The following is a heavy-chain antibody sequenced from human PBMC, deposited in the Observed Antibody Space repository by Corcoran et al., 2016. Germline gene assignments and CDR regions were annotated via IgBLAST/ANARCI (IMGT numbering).Heavy chain of an antibody. Sequence: QVQLVQSGAEVKKPGASVKVSCKASGYTFTSYGISWVRQAPGQGLEWMGWISAYNGNTNYAQKLQGRVTMTTDTSTSTAYMELRSLRSDDTAVYYCARFRNYYDSSGYYFWIYKGPGQKLFDYWGQGTLVTVSS. J-gene: IGHJ4*02. D-gene: IGHD3-22*01. CDR3: ARFRNYYDSSGYYFWIYKGPGQKLFDY. CDR2: ISAYNGNT. V-gene: IGHV1-18*01. CDR1: GYTFTSYG.